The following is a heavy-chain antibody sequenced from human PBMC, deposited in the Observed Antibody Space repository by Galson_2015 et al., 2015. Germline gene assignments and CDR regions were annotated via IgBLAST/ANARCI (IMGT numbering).Heavy chain of an antibody. D-gene: IGHD3-10*01. CDR2: ISAYNGNT. CDR3: ARPVQGVIIRGAFDI. Sequence: QSGAEVTKPGASVKVSCKASGYTFTSYGISWVRQAPGQGLEWMGWISAYNGNTNYAQKLQGRVTMTTDTSTSTAYMELRSLRSDDTAVYYCARPVQGVIIRGAFDIWGQGTMVTVSS. V-gene: IGHV1-18*01. CDR1: GYTFTSYG. J-gene: IGHJ3*02.